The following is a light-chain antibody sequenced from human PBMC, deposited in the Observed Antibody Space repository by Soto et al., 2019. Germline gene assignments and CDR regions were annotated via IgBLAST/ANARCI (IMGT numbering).Light chain of an antibody. CDR3: QTYDTSLSGIV. CDR1: TSNIGAVYD. V-gene: IGLV1-40*01. Sequence: QSVLTQPPSVSGAPGQRVTISCTGSTSNIGAVYDVHWYRQLAGTAPKLLLSGDTNRPSGVPDRFSGSKSGTSASLTISGLQADDAGDYYCQTYDTSLSGIVFGSGTKLTVL. J-gene: IGLJ1*01. CDR2: GDT.